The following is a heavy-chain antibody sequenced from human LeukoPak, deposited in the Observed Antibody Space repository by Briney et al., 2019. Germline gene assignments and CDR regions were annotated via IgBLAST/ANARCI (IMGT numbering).Heavy chain of an antibody. J-gene: IGHJ5*02. CDR3: ARESQSRWFDP. CDR1: GYTLTGYF. CDR2: INPNSGGT. Sequence: ASVKVSRKASGYTLTGYFMHWVRQAPGQGLEWMGWINPNSGGTNYAQKFQGRVTMTRDTSISTAYMELTRLRSDDTAVYYCARESQSRWFDPWGQGTLVTVSS. V-gene: IGHV1-2*02.